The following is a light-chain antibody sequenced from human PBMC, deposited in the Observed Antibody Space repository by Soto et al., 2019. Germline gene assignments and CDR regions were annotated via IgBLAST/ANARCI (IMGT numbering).Light chain of an antibody. Sequence: DIQMTQSPSSLSASVGDRVTITCRASQSISSYLNWYQQKPGKAPKLLIYAASSLQSGVPSRFSGSGSGTDFTLTISSLQPEDFATYYCQQRYSTPWTFGHGTKVEIK. V-gene: IGKV1-39*01. CDR2: AAS. CDR1: QSISSY. J-gene: IGKJ1*01. CDR3: QQRYSTPWT.